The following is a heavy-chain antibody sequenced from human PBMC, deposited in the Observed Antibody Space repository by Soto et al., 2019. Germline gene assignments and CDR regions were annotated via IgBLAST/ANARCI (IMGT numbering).Heavy chain of an antibody. D-gene: IGHD3-3*01. CDR1: GGSISSSSYY. CDR2: IYYSGST. CDR3: ARRDYDFWSGYFDY. J-gene: IGHJ4*02. V-gene: IGHV4-39*01. Sequence: SETLSLTCTVSGGSISSSSYYWGWIRQPPGKGLEWIGSIYYSGSTYYNPSLKSRVTISVDTSKNQFSLRLSSVTAADTAVYYCARRDYDFWSGYFDYWGQGTLVTVSS.